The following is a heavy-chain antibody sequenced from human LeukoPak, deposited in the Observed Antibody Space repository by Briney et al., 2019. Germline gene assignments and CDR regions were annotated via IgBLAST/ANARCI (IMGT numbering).Heavy chain of an antibody. D-gene: IGHD2-15*01. CDR3: AREDQPRGTFDY. J-gene: IGHJ4*02. V-gene: IGHV3-7*05. CDR2: IKQDGSEK. CDR1: GFTFSNYW. Sequence: GGSLRLSCAASGFTFSNYWMTWVRQAPGKGLEWLANIKQDGSEKYYVDSVKGRFTISRDNAKNSLYLQMNSLRAEDTALYYCAREDQPRGTFDYWGQGILVTVSP.